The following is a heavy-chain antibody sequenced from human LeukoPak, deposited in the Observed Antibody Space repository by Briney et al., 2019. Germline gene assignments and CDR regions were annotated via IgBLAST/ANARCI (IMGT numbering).Heavy chain of an antibody. Sequence: GGSLRLSCAASGFTFNSYSMNWVRQAPGKGLEWVSYISSSSSTIYHADSVKGRFTISRDSAKSSLYLQMNSLRAEDTAVYYCARAGITTTGPLFQHWGQGTLVTVSS. CDR3: ARAGITTTGPLFQH. V-gene: IGHV3-48*01. D-gene: IGHD6-13*01. J-gene: IGHJ1*01. CDR2: ISSSSSTI. CDR1: GFTFNSYS.